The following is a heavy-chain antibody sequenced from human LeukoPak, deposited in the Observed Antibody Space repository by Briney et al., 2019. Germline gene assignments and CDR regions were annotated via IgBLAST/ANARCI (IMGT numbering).Heavy chain of an antibody. J-gene: IGHJ6*04. Sequence: GGSLRLSCAASGFTFNSYEMNWVRQAPGKGLEWISYISTSGSTRYYADSVKGRFTISRDNTENSLYLQMNSLRAEDTAVYYCARGDGGYHYGMDVWGKGTTVTVSS. V-gene: IGHV3-48*03. CDR1: GFTFNSYE. CDR3: ARGDGGYHYGMDV. CDR2: ISTSGSTR. D-gene: IGHD4-23*01.